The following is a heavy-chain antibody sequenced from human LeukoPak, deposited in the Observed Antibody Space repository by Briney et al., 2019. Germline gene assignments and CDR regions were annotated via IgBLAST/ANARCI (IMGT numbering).Heavy chain of an antibody. CDR1: GFTFSDYG. Sequence: GRSLRLSCAASGFTFSDYGIHWVRQAPGKGLEWVAVIWYDGTNKYYGDSVKGRFTISRDDSKNTLYLQMNSLRAEDTAVYYCAKDRGSYSTTADSWGQGTLVTVSS. V-gene: IGHV3-33*06. D-gene: IGHD1-26*01. J-gene: IGHJ5*01. CDR2: IWYDGTNK. CDR3: AKDRGSYSTTADS.